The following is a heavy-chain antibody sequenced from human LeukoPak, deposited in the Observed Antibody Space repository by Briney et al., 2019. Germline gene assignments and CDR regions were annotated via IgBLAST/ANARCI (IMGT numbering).Heavy chain of an antibody. V-gene: IGHV3-30-3*01. Sequence: PGGSLRLSCAASGFTFSSYAMHWVRQAPGKGLEWVAVISYDGSNKYYADSVKGRFTISRDNSKNTLYLQMNSLRAEDTAVYYCASVSTASGGGYFDYWGQGTLVTVSS. J-gene: IGHJ4*02. CDR3: ASVSTASGGGYFDY. D-gene: IGHD3-16*01. CDR1: GFTFSSYA. CDR2: ISYDGSNK.